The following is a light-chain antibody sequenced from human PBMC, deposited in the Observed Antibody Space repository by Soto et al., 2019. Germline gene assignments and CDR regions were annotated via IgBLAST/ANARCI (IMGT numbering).Light chain of an antibody. V-gene: IGKV1-5*03. CDR2: KAS. Sequence: DIQMTQSPSTLSASIGDRVAITCRASDNIGPWVAWYQQKPGKAPKLLIYKASTLETGAPSRFAGSGSGTGFTLTITRLQPDDFATYYCQHYISYSRTFGQGTKVEV. CDR1: DNIGPW. J-gene: IGKJ1*01. CDR3: QHYISYSRT.